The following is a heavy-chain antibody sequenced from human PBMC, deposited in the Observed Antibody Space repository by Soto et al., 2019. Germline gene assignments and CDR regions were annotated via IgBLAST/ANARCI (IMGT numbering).Heavy chain of an antibody. J-gene: IGHJ4*02. CDR3: AKERVVRGVADY. D-gene: IGHD3-10*01. CDR2: LSYDGSNE. Sequence: QVPLVESGGGVVQPGRSLRLACAASGFTLNGYAMHWVRQAPGKGLEWVAGLSYDGSNEQYADSVKGRFTISGDNSKNTLYLEMNSLRDEDTAVYYSAKERVVRGVADYWGQGTLVTVSS. CDR1: GFTLNGYA. V-gene: IGHV3-30*18.